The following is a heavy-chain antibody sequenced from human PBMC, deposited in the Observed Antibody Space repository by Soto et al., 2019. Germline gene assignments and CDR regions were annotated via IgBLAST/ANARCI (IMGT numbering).Heavy chain of an antibody. CDR3: ARLKQYYAVA. CDR2: MNPNSGNT. D-gene: IGHD3-3*01. Sequence: QVQLVQSGAEVKKPGASVKVSCKASGYTFTSYDINWVRLATGQGLEWMGWMNPNSGNTAYAQKFQGRVTITKNTSISTAYMELSSLRSEDTAVDYWARLKQYYAVALGQGTLVTVSS. V-gene: IGHV1-8*01. CDR1: GYTFTSYD. J-gene: IGHJ5*02.